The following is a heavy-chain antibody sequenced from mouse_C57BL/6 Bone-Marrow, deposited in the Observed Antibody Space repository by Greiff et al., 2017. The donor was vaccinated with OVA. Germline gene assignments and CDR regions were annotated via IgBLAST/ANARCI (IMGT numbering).Heavy chain of an antibody. D-gene: IGHD1-1*01. Sequence: VQLQQSGAELVMPGASVKLSCKASGYTFTSYWMHWVKQRPGQGLEWIGEIDPSDSYTNYNQKFKGKSTLTVDKSSSTAYMQLSSLTSEDSAVYYCARNYGSSPPSFDYWGQGTTLTVSS. CDR3: ARNYGSSPPSFDY. J-gene: IGHJ2*01. CDR1: GYTFTSYW. V-gene: IGHV1-69*01. CDR2: IDPSDSYT.